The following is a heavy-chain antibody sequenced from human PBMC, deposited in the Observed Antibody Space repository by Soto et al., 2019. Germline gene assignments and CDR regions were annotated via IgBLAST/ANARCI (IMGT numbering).Heavy chain of an antibody. Sequence: ASVKVSCKASGYTFARHGISWVRQAPGRGLEWMGWISGYNGDTKYAPKFQGRVTITKDTSTSTAYMELSSLRSEDTAVYYCARSGVEVTVLYFWARGTLVPVSA. CDR1: GYTFARHG. J-gene: IGHJ4*02. CDR3: ARSGVEVTVLYF. CDR2: ISGYNGDT. D-gene: IGHD2-21*02. V-gene: IGHV1-18*04.